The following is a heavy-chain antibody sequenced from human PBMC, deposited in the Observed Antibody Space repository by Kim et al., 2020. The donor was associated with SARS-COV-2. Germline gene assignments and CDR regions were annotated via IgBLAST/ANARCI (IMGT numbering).Heavy chain of an antibody. CDR1: GGFIGTGDYH. V-gene: IGHV4-39*01. D-gene: IGHD3-10*01. CDR3: VRQTGARTYYFDS. J-gene: IGHJ4*02. CDR2: IYHNGNT. Sequence: SETLSLTCTVSGGFIGTGDYHWGWIRQSPGKGLEWIGRIYHNGNTYYNPSLKSRVTISLDTSKNQFFLSLSSVTAADTAEFYCVRQTGARTYYFDSWGQG.